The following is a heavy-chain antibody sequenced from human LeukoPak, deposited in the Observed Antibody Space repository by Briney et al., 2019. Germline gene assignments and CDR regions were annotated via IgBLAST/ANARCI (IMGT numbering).Heavy chain of an antibody. J-gene: IGHJ4*02. CDR2: VYYTGST. V-gene: IGHV4-59*08. CDR1: GGSISTYY. D-gene: IGHD3-9*01. CDR3: ARQNLLTGYYYFDY. Sequence: SETLSLTCTVSGGSISTYYWSWMRQPPGKGLEWIGYVYYTGSTNYNPSLKSRVTISVDTSKNQFSLNLSSVTAADTAVYYCARQNLLTGYYYFDYWGQGTLVTVSS.